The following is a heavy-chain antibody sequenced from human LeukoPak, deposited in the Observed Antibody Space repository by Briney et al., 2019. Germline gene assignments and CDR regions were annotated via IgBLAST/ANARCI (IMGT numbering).Heavy chain of an antibody. CDR2: IYHSGST. D-gene: IGHD4-11*01. J-gene: IGHJ5*02. V-gene: IGHV4-38-2*02. Sequence: PSETLSLTCTVSGYSISSGYYWGWIRQPPGKGLEWIGSIYHSGSTNYNPSLKSRVTISVDKSKNQFSLKLSSVTAADTAVYYCARVIVTTTSYNWFDPWGQGTLVTVSS. CDR1: GYSISSGYY. CDR3: ARVIVTTTSYNWFDP.